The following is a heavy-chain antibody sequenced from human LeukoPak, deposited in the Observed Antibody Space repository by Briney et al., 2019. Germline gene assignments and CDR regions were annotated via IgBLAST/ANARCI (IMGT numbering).Heavy chain of an antibody. D-gene: IGHD5-18*01. V-gene: IGHV1-46*01. CDR1: GYTFTSYY. Sequence: GASVKVSCKASGYTFTSYYMHWVRQAPGQGLEWMGIINPSGGSTSYAQKFQGRVTMTRDMSTSTVYMELSSLRSEDTAVYYCAREGVDTAMGNNWFDPWGQGTLVTVSS. CDR3: AREGVDTAMGNNWFDP. CDR2: INPSGGST. J-gene: IGHJ5*02.